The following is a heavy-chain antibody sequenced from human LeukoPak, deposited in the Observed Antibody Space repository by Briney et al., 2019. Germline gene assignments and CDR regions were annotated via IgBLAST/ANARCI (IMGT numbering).Heavy chain of an antibody. V-gene: IGHV3-21*04. CDR3: ANDLGWIQLNLG. J-gene: IGHJ4*02. CDR2: ISSSSSYI. Sequence: GGSLRLSCAASGFTFSSYSMNWVRQAPGKGLEWVSSISSSSSYIYYADSVKGRFTISRDNSKNTVYLQMNSLRAEDTAVYYCANDLGWIQLNLGRGQGTLVTVSS. D-gene: IGHD5-18*01. CDR1: GFTFSSYS.